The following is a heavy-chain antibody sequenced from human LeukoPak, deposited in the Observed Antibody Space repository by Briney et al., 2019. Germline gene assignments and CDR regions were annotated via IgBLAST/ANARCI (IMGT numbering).Heavy chain of an antibody. D-gene: IGHD3-10*01. V-gene: IGHV4-34*01. J-gene: IGHJ5*02. CDR2: INHSGST. CDR1: GGSFSGYY. CDR3: ARAYGSGTGDWFDP. Sequence: SETLSLTCAVYGGSFSGYYWSWIRQPPGKGLEWIGEINHSGSTNYNPSLKSRVTISVDTSKNQFSLKLSSVTAADTAVYYCARAYGSGTGDWFDPWGQGTLVTVSS.